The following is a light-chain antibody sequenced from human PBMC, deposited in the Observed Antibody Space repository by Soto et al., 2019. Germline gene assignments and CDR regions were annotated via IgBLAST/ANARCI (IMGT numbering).Light chain of an antibody. J-gene: IGKJ4*01. Sequence: EIVMTQSPAALSVSPRQRDTLSCRASQSVDSNLAWYQQKPGQAPRLLIFGASTRATGIPARVSGSGSGTDFTLTISSLQSEEFGVYFCQKYDNWPLTVRGGTKVDIK. CDR1: QSVDSN. CDR3: QKYDNWPLT. V-gene: IGKV3D-15*01. CDR2: GAS.